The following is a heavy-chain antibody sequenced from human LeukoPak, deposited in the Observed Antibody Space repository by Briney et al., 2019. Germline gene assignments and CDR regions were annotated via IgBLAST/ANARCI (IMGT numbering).Heavy chain of an antibody. D-gene: IGHD2/OR15-2a*01. V-gene: IGHV4-38-2*01. CDR3: ARSIHTRLSNDGFHF. CDR1: GYSVSIGNY. CDR2: IYHSGST. Sequence: SETLSLTCSVSGYSVSIGNYWGWIRQPPGKGLEWIGSIYHSGSTYYNPSLKSRVTMSLDTSKNQFSLKLRSVTAADTAAYYCARSIHTRLSNDGFHFWGQGTQVTVSS. J-gene: IGHJ3*01.